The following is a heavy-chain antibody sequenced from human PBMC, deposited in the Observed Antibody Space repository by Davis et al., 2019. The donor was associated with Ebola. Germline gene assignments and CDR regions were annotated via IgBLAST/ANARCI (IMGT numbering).Heavy chain of an antibody. D-gene: IGHD2-15*01. CDR3: AKGGWGAGGY. V-gene: IGHV4-59*01. J-gene: IGHJ4*02. Sequence: MPSETLSLTCTVSGGSISSYYWSWIRQPPGKGLEWIGYIYYSGSTNYNPSLKSRVTISVDTSKNQFPLKLSSVTAADTAVYYCAKGGWGAGGYWGQGTLITVSS. CDR2: IYYSGST. CDR1: GGSISSYY.